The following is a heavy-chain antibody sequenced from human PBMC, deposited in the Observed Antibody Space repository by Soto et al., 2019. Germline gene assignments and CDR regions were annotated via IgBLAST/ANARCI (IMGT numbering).Heavy chain of an antibody. CDR2: IYYDGNT. D-gene: IGHD6-25*01. J-gene: IGHJ2*01. CDR1: GRSISNSYYY. V-gene: IGHV4-39*01. Sequence: QLQLQESGPGLVKPSETLSLTCNVSGRSISNSYYYWGWIRQPPGKGLEGIGNIYYDGNTYYHAVFTGPITISPLTSKNQFALQLTSVTSADAPLYSCATSVSANNWYFDLCGPGTLVTVSS. CDR3: ATSVSANNWYFDL.